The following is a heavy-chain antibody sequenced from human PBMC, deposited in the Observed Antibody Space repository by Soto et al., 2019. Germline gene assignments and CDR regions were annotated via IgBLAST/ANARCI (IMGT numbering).Heavy chain of an antibody. CDR1: GYSFTSSW. CDR3: ASTASPEGYYYYGMDV. CDR2: IYPGDSDT. Sequence: GESLKISCKGSGYSFTSSWIGWVRQMPGKGLEWMGIIYPGDSDTRYSPSFQGQVTISADKSISTAYLQWSSLKASDTAMYYCASTASPEGYYYYGMDVWGQGTTVTVSS. J-gene: IGHJ6*02. V-gene: IGHV5-51*01. D-gene: IGHD4-17*01.